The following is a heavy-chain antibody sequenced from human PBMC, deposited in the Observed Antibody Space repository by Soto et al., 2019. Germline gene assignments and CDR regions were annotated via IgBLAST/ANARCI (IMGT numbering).Heavy chain of an antibody. J-gene: IGHJ4*02. D-gene: IGHD3-22*01. CDR1: GFTFSSYA. Sequence: QVQLVESGGGVVQPGRSLRLSCAASGFTFSSYAMHWVRQAPGKGLEWVAVISYDGSNEYYADSVKGRFTISRDNSKNTLCLQMNSLRVEDTAVYYCAGSGRVVVITSPFDYWGQGTLVTVSS. CDR2: ISYDGSNE. CDR3: AGSGRVVVITSPFDY. V-gene: IGHV3-30-3*01.